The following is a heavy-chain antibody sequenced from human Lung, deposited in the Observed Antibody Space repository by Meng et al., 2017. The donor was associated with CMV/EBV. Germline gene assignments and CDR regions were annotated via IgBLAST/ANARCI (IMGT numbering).Heavy chain of an antibody. V-gene: IGHV4-31*03. CDR2: IYYTGST. Sequence: QGQLEKSGPRLVKPSKTLSPTCTVSGGSIGSGGYYWSWIRQHPGKGLEWIGYIYYTGSTFYNPSLKSRVTISVDTSKNQFSLKLIPATAADTAVYYCAREAGRDGYATPKFDYWGQGTLVTVSS. CDR1: GGSIGSGGYY. J-gene: IGHJ4*02. CDR3: AREAGRDGYATPKFDY. D-gene: IGHD5-24*01.